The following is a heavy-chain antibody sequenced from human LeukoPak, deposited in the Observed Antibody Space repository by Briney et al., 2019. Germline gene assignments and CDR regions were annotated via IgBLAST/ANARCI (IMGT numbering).Heavy chain of an antibody. V-gene: IGHV4-34*01. J-gene: IGHJ6*02. CDR1: GGSFSGYY. Sequence: PAETLTLTCAAYGGSFSGYYWSWIRQPPGKGLEWIAEISRSGGTNYNPSFKRRVTISVDTSKNQFSLKLSSVTAADTAVYYCARGYCSSTSCPPAYYYYYGMDVWGQGTTVTVSS. CDR3: ARGYCSSTSCPPAYYYYYGMDV. D-gene: IGHD2-2*01. CDR2: ISRSGGT.